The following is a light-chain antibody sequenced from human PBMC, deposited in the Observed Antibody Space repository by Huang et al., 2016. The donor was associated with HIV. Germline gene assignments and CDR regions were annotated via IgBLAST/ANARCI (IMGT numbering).Light chain of an antibody. V-gene: IGKV3-15*01. CDR3: QQYNNWPPMYT. Sequence: EMVMTQSPATLSVSLGVRATLSCTASQSLSNNLAWYQQKPGQVPRLLIYGATTRATGIPARVRGSGSGTEFTLTISSLQSEDVAVYYCQQYNNWPPMYTFGQGTKLEIK. CDR2: GAT. J-gene: IGKJ2*01. CDR1: QSLSNN.